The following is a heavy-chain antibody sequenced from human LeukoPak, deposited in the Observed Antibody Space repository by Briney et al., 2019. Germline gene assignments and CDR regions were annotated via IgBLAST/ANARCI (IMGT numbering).Heavy chain of an antibody. CDR3: VLTSEVGAITTNHFDY. J-gene: IGHJ4*02. Sequence: PGGSLRLSCSASGFTFSSYAMHWVRQAPGKGLEYVSAISSNGGSTYYADSVKGRFTISRDNSKNTLYLQMSSLRAEDTAVYYCVLTSEVGAITTNHFDYWGQGTLVTVSS. D-gene: IGHD1-26*01. CDR2: ISSNGGST. CDR1: GFTFSSYA. V-gene: IGHV3-64D*06.